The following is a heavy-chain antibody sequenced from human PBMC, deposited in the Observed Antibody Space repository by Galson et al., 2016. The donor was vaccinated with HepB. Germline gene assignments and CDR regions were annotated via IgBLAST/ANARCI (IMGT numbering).Heavy chain of an antibody. J-gene: IGHJ4*02. Sequence: SLRLSCAASGFTFSAYAMSWVRQAPGKGPQWVAGISGSGSATYHADSVKGRFTISRDNFKNTLYLQMNSLRVEDTAVYYCAKLSRSQDIEVVVDAPHFDYWGRGTLVTVSS. D-gene: IGHD2-15*01. CDR1: GFTFSAYA. CDR3: AKLSRSQDIEVVVDAPHFDY. CDR2: ISGSGSAT. V-gene: IGHV3-23*01.